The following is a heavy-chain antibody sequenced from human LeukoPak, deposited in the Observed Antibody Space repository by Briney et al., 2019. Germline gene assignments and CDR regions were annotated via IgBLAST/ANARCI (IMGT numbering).Heavy chain of an antibody. CDR1: GFTFSSYT. Sequence: PGGSLRLSCAASGFTFSSYTMNWVRQAPGKGLEWVSAISGSGGSTYYADSVKGRFTISRDNSKNTLYLQMNSLRAEDTAVYYCATRGGAAGYWGQGTLVTVSS. CDR2: ISGSGGST. J-gene: IGHJ4*02. CDR3: ATRGGAAGY. D-gene: IGHD6-13*01. V-gene: IGHV3-23*01.